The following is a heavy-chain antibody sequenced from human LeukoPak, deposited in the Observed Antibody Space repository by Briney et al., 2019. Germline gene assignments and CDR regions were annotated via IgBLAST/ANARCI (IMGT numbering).Heavy chain of an antibody. CDR3: ARLNIVVVVAARSWFDP. D-gene: IGHD2-15*01. CDR2: IYYSGST. CDR1: GGSISSSSYY. Sequence: PSETLSLTCTVSGGSISSSSYYWGWIRQPPGKGLEWIGSIYYSGSTYYNPSLKSRVTISVDTSKNQFSLKLSSVTAADTAVYYCARLNIVVVVAARSWFDPWGQGTLVTVSS. V-gene: IGHV4-39*01. J-gene: IGHJ5*02.